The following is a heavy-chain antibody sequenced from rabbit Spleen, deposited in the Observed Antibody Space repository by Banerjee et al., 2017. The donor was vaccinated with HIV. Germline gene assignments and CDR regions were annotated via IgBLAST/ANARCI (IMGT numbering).Heavy chain of an antibody. J-gene: IGHJ4*01. D-gene: IGHD4-2*01. CDR2: SDAGGSGRT. V-gene: IGHV1S40*01. Sequence: QSLEESGGGLVKPGASLTLTCKASGLDFSSSYWICWVRQAPGKGLEWIACSDAGGSGRTYYANWAKGRFTISKISSTTVTLQMTSLTAADTATYFCARDAAGREDFNLWGQGTLVTVS. CDR1: GLDFSSSYW. CDR3: ARDAAGREDFNL.